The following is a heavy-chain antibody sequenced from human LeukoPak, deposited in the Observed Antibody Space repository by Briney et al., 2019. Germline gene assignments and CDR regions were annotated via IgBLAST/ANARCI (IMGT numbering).Heavy chain of an antibody. CDR2: IYYSGIT. D-gene: IGHD2-2*01. Sequence: PSETLSLXCTVSGGSISSSSYYWGWIRQPPGKGLEWIGSIYYSGITYYNPSLKSRVTISVDTSKNQFSLKLSSVTAADTAVYYCASQSPRYCSSTSCGGYWGQGTLVTVSS. CDR1: GGSISSSSYY. CDR3: ASQSPRYCSSTSCGGY. J-gene: IGHJ4*02. V-gene: IGHV4-39*01.